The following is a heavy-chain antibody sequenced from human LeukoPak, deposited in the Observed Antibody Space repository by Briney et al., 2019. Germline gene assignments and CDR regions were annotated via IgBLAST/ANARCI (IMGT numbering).Heavy chain of an antibody. J-gene: IGHJ4*02. Sequence: KPSETLSLTCTVSGGSISSYYWSWIRQSPGKGLEWIGYIHYSGSTNYNPSLKSRVTISVDTSKNQFSLKLSSVTAADTAVYYCAREIYDSSGYTQFDYWGQGTLVTVSS. V-gene: IGHV4-59*01. CDR2: IHYSGST. CDR1: GGSISSYY. CDR3: AREIYDSSGYTQFDY. D-gene: IGHD3-22*01.